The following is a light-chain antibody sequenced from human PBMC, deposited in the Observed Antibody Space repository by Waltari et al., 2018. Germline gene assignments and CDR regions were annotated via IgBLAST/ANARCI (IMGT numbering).Light chain of an antibody. CDR2: GAF. Sequence: IVLTQSPGPLSFSPGEGATLSCRTRQTISTTYLAWYQQKPGQAPTLLIYGAFTRATGIPDRFTGSGSGTDFSLTISSLEPEDFATYYCQQYDVSPLTFGGGTKVEIK. J-gene: IGKJ4*01. CDR1: QTISTTY. V-gene: IGKV3-20*01. CDR3: QQYDVSPLT.